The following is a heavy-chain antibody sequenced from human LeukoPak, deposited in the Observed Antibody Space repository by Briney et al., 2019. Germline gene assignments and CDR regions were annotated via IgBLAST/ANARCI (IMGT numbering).Heavy chain of an antibody. CDR1: EFTFSDHW. J-gene: IGHJ4*02. CDR2: IKKDGSEK. V-gene: IGHV3-7*01. CDR3: ARGPAYGMRSDYLDY. D-gene: IGHD3-10*01. Sequence: GGSLTLSCAASEFTFSDHWMTWVRQAPGKGLEWVADIKKDGSEKNQVESVKGRFTISRDNAKNSLYLQMNSLRVDDTAVYFCARGPAYGMRSDYLDYWGQGTLVTVSS.